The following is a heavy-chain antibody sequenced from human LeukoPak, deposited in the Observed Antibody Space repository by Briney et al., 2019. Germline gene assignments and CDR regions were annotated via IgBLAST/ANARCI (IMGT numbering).Heavy chain of an antibody. CDR3: ARHSNGWSEGTY. CDR1: GFTVSSNY. V-gene: IGHV3-53*01. CDR2: IYSGGST. Sequence: GGSLRLSCAASGFTVSSNYMSWVRQAPGKGLEWVSVIYSGGSTYHADSVKGRFTISRDNSKNTLYLQMNSLRAEDTAVYYCARHSNGWSEGTYWGQGTLVTVTS. J-gene: IGHJ4*02. D-gene: IGHD6-19*01.